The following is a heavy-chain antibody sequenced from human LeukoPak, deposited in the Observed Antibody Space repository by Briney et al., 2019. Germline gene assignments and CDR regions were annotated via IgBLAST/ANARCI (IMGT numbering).Heavy chain of an antibody. J-gene: IGHJ4*02. CDR2: ISSSGSSI. CDR1: GFTFSNYE. Sequence: GGSLRLSCAASGFTFSNYEMNWVRQAPGKALEWVSYISSSGSSINYADSVKGRFTTSRDNAENSLSLQMNSLRAEDTAVYYCSRVACSSTTCYLAYWGQGTLVTVSS. D-gene: IGHD2-2*01. V-gene: IGHV3-48*03. CDR3: SRVACSSTTCYLAY.